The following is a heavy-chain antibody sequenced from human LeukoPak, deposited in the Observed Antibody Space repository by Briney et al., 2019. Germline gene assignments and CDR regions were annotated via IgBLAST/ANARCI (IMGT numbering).Heavy chain of an antibody. D-gene: IGHD3-3*01. CDR2: ISGTGSGGNT. J-gene: IGHJ4*02. CDR3: AKDKRIYDSLDS. CDR1: GFTFSSYG. V-gene: IGHV3-23*01. Sequence: PGGSLRLSCAASGFTFSSYGLNWVRQAPGKGLEWVSVISGTGSGGNTYYADSVKGRFTISRDNSKNTLYLQMNSLRAEDTAVYYCAKDKRIYDSLDSWGQGTLVTVSS.